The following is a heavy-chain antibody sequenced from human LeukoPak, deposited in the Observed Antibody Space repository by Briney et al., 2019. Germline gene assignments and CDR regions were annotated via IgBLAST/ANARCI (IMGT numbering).Heavy chain of an antibody. CDR3: ARDLSYDFWSGYLDY. CDR2: ISSSGSTI. D-gene: IGHD3-3*01. Sequence: GGSLRLSCAASGFTFSDYYMSWIRQAPGKGLEWVSYISSSGSTIYYADSVKGRFTISRDNAKNSLYLQMNSLRAVDTAVYCCARDLSYDFWSGYLDYWGQGTLVTVSS. V-gene: IGHV3-11*04. CDR1: GFTFSDYY. J-gene: IGHJ4*02.